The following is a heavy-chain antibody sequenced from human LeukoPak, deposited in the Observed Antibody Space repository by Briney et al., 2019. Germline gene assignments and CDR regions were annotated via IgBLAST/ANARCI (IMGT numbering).Heavy chain of an antibody. V-gene: IGHV3-48*03. CDR3: ATYRAWVTMIRGPEH. CDR2: ITTSGTNE. CDR1: GFTFSSYE. D-gene: IGHD3-10*01. J-gene: IGHJ4*02. Sequence: GGSLRLSCAASGFTFSSYEMNCVRQAPGKGLEWVAYITTSGTNEYYADSVKGRFTISRDNAKNSLYLQMNSLRAEDTAVYYCATYRAWVTMIRGPEHWGQGTLVTVSS.